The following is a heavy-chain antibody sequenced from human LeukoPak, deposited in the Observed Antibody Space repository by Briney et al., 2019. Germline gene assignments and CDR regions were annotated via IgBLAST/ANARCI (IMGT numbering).Heavy chain of an antibody. V-gene: IGHV4-59*01. Sequence: SETLSLTCTVSGGSISSYYWSWLRQPPGRGLEWIGFIYYTGNTNSNPSLKSRVTISVDTSKNHFSLKLSSVTAADTAIYYCARTIYEWELLPDYWGQGTLVTVSS. D-gene: IGHD1-26*01. J-gene: IGHJ4*02. CDR2: IYYTGNT. CDR3: ARTIYEWELLPDY. CDR1: GGSISSYY.